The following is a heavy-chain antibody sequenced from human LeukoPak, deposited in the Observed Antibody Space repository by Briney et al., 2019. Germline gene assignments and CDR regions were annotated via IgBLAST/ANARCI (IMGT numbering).Heavy chain of an antibody. Sequence: KASDTLSLTGAVYVGSFSGFYWSWILQPPGKGLEWFGEINHSGSTNYNPSLKSRVTISVDTSKNQFSLKLSSVTAADTAVYYCARGQLTVDNYYYYGMDVWGQGTTVTVSS. J-gene: IGHJ6*02. D-gene: IGHD1-20*01. V-gene: IGHV4-34*01. CDR2: INHSGST. CDR3: ARGQLTVDNYYYYGMDV. CDR1: VGSFSGFY.